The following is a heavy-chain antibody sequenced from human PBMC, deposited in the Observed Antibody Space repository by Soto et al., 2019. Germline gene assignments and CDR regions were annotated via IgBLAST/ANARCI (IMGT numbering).Heavy chain of an antibody. D-gene: IGHD3-22*01. CDR3: ARAKITMIVVVTPNYYYYGMDV. CDR2: IIPIFGTA. CDR1: GGTFSSYA. J-gene: IGHJ6*02. V-gene: IGHV1-69*06. Sequence: RASVKVSCKASGGTFSSYAISWVRQAPGQGLEWMGGIIPIFGTANYAQKFQGRVTITADKSTSTAYMELSSLRSEDTAVYYCARAKITMIVVVTPNYYYYGMDVWGQGTTVTVSS.